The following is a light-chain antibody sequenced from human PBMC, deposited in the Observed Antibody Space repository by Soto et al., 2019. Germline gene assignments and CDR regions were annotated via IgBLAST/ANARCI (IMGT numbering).Light chain of an antibody. V-gene: IGLV2-8*01. CDR3: SSYAFINNVGV. CDR1: SSDVGGYKY. Sequence: QSALTQPPSASGSPGQSVTISCTGTSSDVGGYKYVSWYQQHPGKAPKLMIFEVNKRPSGVPDRFSGSKSGNTASLTVSGLQAEDEADYYCSSYAFINNVGVFGTGTKVTVL. CDR2: EVN. J-gene: IGLJ1*01.